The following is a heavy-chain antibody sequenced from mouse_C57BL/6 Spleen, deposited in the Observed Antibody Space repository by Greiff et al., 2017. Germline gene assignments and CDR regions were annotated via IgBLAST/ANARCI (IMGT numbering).Heavy chain of an antibody. CDR1: GYAFSSSW. J-gene: IGHJ2*01. V-gene: IGHV1-82*01. CDR3: ARGRLDY. Sequence: VQLQQSGPELVKPGASVKISCKASGYAFSSSWMNWVKQRPGKGLEWIGRIYPGDGDTNYNGKFKGKDTLTADKSSSTAYMQLSSRTSEDSAVYFCARGRLDYWGQGTTLTVSS. CDR2: IYPGDGDT.